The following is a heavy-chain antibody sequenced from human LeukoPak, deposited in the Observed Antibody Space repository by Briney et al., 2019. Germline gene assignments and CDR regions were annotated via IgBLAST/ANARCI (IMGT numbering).Heavy chain of an antibody. J-gene: IGHJ4*02. D-gene: IGHD3-3*01. CDR3: ARDGPTYYDFWSGYYIGY. V-gene: IGHV1-69*13. CDR2: IIPIFGTA. CDR1: GGTFSSYA. Sequence: SVKVSCKASGGTFSSYAISWVRQAPGQGLEWMGGIIPIFGTANYAQKFQGRVTITADESTSTAYMELSSLRSEDTAVYYCARDGPTYYDFWSGYYIGYWGQGTLVTVSS.